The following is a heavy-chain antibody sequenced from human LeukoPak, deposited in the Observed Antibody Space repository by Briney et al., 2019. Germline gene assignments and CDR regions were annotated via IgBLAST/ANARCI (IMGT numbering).Heavy chain of an antibody. J-gene: IGHJ4*02. CDR2: ISSSSSYI. Sequence: GGSLRLSCAASGFTFSSYSMNWVRQAPGKGLEWVSSISSSSSYIYYADSVKGRFTISRDNAKNSLYPQMNSLRAEDTAVYYCATSRVFGVVIPFDYWGQGTLVTVSS. V-gene: IGHV3-21*01. CDR1: GFTFSSYS. D-gene: IGHD3-3*01. CDR3: ATSRVFGVVIPFDY.